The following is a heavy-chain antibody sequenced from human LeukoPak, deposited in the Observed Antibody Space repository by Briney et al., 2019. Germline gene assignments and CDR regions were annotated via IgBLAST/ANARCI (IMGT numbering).Heavy chain of an antibody. CDR1: GGSISSYY. V-gene: IGHV4-59*01. Sequence: SETLSLTCTVSGGSISSYYWSWIRQPPGKGLEWIGYIYYSGSTNYNPSLKSRVTISVDTSKNQFSLKLSSVTAADTAVYYCARDFLYYYGSGSVAFDIWGQGTMVTVSS. CDR2: IYYSGST. J-gene: IGHJ3*02. D-gene: IGHD3-10*01. CDR3: ARDFLYYYGSGSVAFDI.